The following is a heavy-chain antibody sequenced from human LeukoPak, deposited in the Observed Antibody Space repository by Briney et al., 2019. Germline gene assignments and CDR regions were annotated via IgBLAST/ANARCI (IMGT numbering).Heavy chain of an antibody. Sequence: SETLSLTCSVSGYSFTSGHFWGWIRQPPVKGLEWIANIYHTGSAHYNPSLKSRVTISVDTSKNQFSLKLSSVTAADTAVYYCARYCTSTTCILRGFDYWGQGTLVTVSS. D-gene: IGHD2-2*01. J-gene: IGHJ4*02. CDR2: IYHTGSA. V-gene: IGHV4-38-2*01. CDR3: ARYCTSTTCILRGFDY. CDR1: GYSFTSGHF.